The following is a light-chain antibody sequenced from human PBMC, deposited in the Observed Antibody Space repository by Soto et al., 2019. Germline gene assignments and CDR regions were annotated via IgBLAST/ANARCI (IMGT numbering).Light chain of an antibody. V-gene: IGKV3-15*01. CDR2: GAS. CDR1: QGVSRK. J-gene: IGKJ5*01. Sequence: DIVMTQSPATLSVAPGERVTFSCRASQGVSRKLAWYQHKPGQAPRLLISGASTGATGIPARFSGSGSGTEFTLTISSLQSEDFAVYYCQQYATSPITFGQGTRLEIK. CDR3: QQYATSPIT.